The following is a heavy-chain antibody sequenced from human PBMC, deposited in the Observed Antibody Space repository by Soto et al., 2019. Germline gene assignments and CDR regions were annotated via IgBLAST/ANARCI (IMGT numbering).Heavy chain of an antibody. J-gene: IGHJ6*02. CDR2: IYYSGAT. Sequence: KPSETLSLTCTVSGDSISVSGDSNNNHYWSWVRQPPGKGLEWIGSIYYSGATNYNPSLKSRVTMSADTSKNKFSLNLSSVTAADTAIYYCARAMGDGGTYYYYYGLDVWGQGTTVTVSS. D-gene: IGHD3-16*01. CDR1: GDSISVSGDSNNNHY. CDR3: ARAMGDGGTYYYYYGLDV. V-gene: IGHV4-61*01.